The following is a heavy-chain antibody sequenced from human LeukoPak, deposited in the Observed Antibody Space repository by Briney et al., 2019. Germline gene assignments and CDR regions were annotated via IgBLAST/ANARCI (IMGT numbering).Heavy chain of an antibody. V-gene: IGHV3-33*06. D-gene: IGHD1-26*01. CDR2: IWYNGSNK. CDR1: GFTFSSFA. Sequence: GGSLRLSCAASGFTFSSFAMHWVRQAPGKGLEWVADIWYNGSNKYYAESVKGRFTIFRDNSKNTLYLQMNSLRAADTAVYYCAKEGLVNFYYFDYWGQGTLVTVSS. CDR3: AKEGLVNFYYFDY. J-gene: IGHJ4*02.